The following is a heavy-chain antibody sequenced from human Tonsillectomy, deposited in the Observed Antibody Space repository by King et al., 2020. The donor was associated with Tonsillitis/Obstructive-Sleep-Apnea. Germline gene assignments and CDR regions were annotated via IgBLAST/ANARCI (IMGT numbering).Heavy chain of an antibody. Sequence: VQLLESGAEVKAPGESLKISCQGSGYRFTSYWISWVRQVPGKGLEWMGIIYPGDSDTRYSPSFQGQVTISADKCISTAYLQWNSLKTSDTAMYYCARLSDFVVVVAAPYAFDIWGQGTMVAVSS. V-gene: IGHV5-51*01. CDR2: IYPGDSDT. CDR1: GYRFTSYW. J-gene: IGHJ3*02. CDR3: ARLSDFVVVVAAPYAFDI. D-gene: IGHD2-15*01.